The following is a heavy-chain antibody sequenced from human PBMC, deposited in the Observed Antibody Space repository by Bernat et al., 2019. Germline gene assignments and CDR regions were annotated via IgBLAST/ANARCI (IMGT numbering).Heavy chain of an antibody. CDR2: ISGSGGST. CDR1: GFTFSSYA. V-gene: IGHV3-23*01. D-gene: IGHD2-15*01. Sequence: EVQLLESGGGLVQPGGSLRLSCAASGFTFSSYAMSWVRQAPGRGLEWVSAISGSGGSTYYADSVKGRFTISRDNSKNTLYLQMNSLRAEDTAVYYCAKDPGYCSGGNCSTVTAEYFQHWGQGTLVTVSS. J-gene: IGHJ1*01. CDR3: AKDPGYCSGGNCSTVTAEYFQH.